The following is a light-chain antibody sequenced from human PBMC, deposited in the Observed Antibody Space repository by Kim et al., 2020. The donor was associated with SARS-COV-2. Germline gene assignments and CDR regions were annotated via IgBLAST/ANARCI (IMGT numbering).Light chain of an antibody. CDR1: SLRSYD. V-gene: IGLV3-19*01. J-gene: IGLJ2*01. Sequence: SSELTQDPAVSVALGQTVRITCQGDSLRSYDSTWYQQKPGQAPIIVIYGKNNRPSGIPDRFSGSSSGNTASLTITGTQAGDEADYYCNSRDSNDNVVFGGVLQLTVL. CDR2: GKN. CDR3: NSRDSNDNVV.